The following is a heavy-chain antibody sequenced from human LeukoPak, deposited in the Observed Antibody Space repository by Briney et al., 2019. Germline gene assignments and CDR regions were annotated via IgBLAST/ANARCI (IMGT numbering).Heavy chain of an antibody. J-gene: IGHJ6*02. D-gene: IGHD3-3*01. CDR3: AGGVVIIPDV. V-gene: IGHV4-34*01. Sequence: SETLSLTCAVYGGSFSDYYWSWIRQPPGKGLEWIGEINHSGSTNYKVSLKSRVTISVDTSKNQFPLKLSSVTAADTAVYYCAGGVVIIPDVWGQGTTVTVSS. CDR2: INHSGST. CDR1: GGSFSDYY.